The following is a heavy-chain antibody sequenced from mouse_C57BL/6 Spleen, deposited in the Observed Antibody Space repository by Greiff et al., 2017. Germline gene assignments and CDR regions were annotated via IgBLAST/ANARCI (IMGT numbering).Heavy chain of an antibody. V-gene: IGHV5-17*01. CDR1: GFTFSDYG. Sequence: EVQLVESGGGLVKPGGSLTLSCAASGFTFSDYGMHWVRQAPEQGLEWVAYISRGSSPIYYADTVKGRFTISRDNVKNTLFLQMNSLRSEDTAMYYCARATVVATGYYYAMDYWGQGTSVTVSS. CDR3: ARATVVATGYYYAMDY. D-gene: IGHD1-1*01. J-gene: IGHJ4*01. CDR2: ISRGSSPI.